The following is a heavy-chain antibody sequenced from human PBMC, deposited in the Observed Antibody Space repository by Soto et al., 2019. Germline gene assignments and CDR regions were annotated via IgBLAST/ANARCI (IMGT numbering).Heavy chain of an antibody. V-gene: IGHV3-23*01. Sequence: GGSLRLSCAASGFTFSIFAMSWIRQAPGKGLEWVSAISGSGRSTYYSDSVKGRFTISRDNSENTLYLQMNSLRAEDTAVYYCAKDIEQWLVSGFDPWGQGTLVTVSS. CDR1: GFTFSIFA. CDR2: ISGSGRST. CDR3: AKDIEQWLVSGFDP. D-gene: IGHD6-19*01. J-gene: IGHJ5*02.